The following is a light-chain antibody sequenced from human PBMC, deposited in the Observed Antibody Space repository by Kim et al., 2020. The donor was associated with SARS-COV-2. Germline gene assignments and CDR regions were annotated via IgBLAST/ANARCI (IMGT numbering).Light chain of an antibody. V-gene: IGLV2-8*01. CDR3: SSYAGSNNLI. CDR1: NSDIGGYNF. Sequence: GQSVTISCTGTNSDIGGYNFVSWYQQHPGKAPKLMIYEVTQRPSGVPDRFSGSKSGNTASLTVSGLQAEDEADYYCSSYAGSNNLIFGGGTRLTVL. CDR2: EVT. J-gene: IGLJ2*01.